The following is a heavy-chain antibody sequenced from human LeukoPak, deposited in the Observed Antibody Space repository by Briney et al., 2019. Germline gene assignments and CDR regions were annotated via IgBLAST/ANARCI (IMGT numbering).Heavy chain of an antibody. D-gene: IGHD3-10*01. CDR1: GFTFSSYS. J-gene: IGHJ6*02. CDR3: AREGGSGSYYNAPYYYGMDV. Sequence: PGGSLRLSCAASGFTFSSYSMNWVRQAPGKGLEWVSSISSSSSYIYYADSVKGRFTISRDNAKNSLYLQMNSLRAEDTAVYYCAREGGSGSYYNAPYYYGMDVWGQGTTVTVSS. V-gene: IGHV3-21*01. CDR2: ISSSSSYI.